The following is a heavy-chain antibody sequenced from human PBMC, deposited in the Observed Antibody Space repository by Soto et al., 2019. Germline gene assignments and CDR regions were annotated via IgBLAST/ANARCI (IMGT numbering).Heavy chain of an antibody. V-gene: IGHV3-23*01. J-gene: IGHJ4*02. D-gene: IGHD1-26*01. Sequence: GGSLRLSCAASGLIFSDYAMSWVRQAPGKGLECVACISGSGDKTFYADSVKGRFTISRDNSKNTVSLHMNSLRVDDTAVYFCAKDRFGIVGSVYYCGPGTLLTVSS. CDR1: GLIFSDYA. CDR2: ISGSGDKT. CDR3: AKDRFGIVGSVYY.